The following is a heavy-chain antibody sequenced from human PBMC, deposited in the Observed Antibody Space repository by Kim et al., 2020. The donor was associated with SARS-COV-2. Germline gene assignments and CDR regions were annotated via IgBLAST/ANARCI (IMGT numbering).Heavy chain of an antibody. CDR1: GGSISSSSYY. D-gene: IGHD3-16*02. Sequence: SETLSLTCTVSGGSISSSSYYWGWIRQPPGKGLEWFGCIYYSGSTYYNLSLKSRVTISVDTSKNQFSLKLSSVTAADTAVYYCARQRPPFYDYVWGSYRYPFDYGGQGTLVTVSS. CDR3: ARQRPPFYDYVWGSYRYPFDY. V-gene: IGHV4-39*01. CDR2: IYYSGST. J-gene: IGHJ4*02.